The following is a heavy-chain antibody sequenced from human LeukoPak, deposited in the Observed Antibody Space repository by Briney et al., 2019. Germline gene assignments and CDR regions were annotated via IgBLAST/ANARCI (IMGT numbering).Heavy chain of an antibody. CDR1: GFIFNNYG. Sequence: PGGSLRLSCAASGFIFNNYGLIWVRQAPGKGLEWVSAISNDGGGTNYADFVKGRFTISRDNSKNTLYLQMNSLRAEDTAVYYCARDLRPAPIAADFPDYWGQGTLVTVSS. D-gene: IGHD6-13*01. CDR2: ISNDGGGT. CDR3: ARDLRPAPIAADFPDY. J-gene: IGHJ4*02. V-gene: IGHV3-23*01.